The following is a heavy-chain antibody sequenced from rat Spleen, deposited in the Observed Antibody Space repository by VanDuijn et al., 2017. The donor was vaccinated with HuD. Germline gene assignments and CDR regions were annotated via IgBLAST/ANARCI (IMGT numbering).Heavy chain of an antibody. D-gene: IGHD3-1*01. CDR3: ARQLRAMDA. V-gene: IGHV5-7*01. J-gene: IGHJ4*01. Sequence: EVQVVESGGGLVQPGRSMKLSCAASGFTFSNYDMAWVRQGPKKGLEWVATISYDGSSTNYRDSVKGRFTISRDNTKSTLYLQMDSLRSEDTATYYCARQLRAMDAWGQGASVTVSS. CDR2: ISYDGSST. CDR1: GFTFSNYD.